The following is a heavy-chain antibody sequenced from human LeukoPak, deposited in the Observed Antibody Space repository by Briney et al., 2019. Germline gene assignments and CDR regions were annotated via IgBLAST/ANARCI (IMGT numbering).Heavy chain of an antibody. D-gene: IGHD3-22*01. CDR1: GGTFSSYA. V-gene: IGHV1-69*13. J-gene: IGHJ4*02. CDR2: IIPIFGTA. Sequence: SVKVSCKASGGTFSSYAISWVRQAPGQGLEWMGGIIPIFGTANYAQKFQGRVTITADESTSTAYMELSSLRSEDTAVYYCARLSDPYYYDSSGYLDYWGQGTLVTVSS. CDR3: ARLSDPYYYDSSGYLDY.